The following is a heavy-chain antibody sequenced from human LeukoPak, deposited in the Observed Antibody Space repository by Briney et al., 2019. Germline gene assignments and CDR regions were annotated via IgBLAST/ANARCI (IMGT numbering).Heavy chain of an antibody. CDR1: GGSISSNSFY. CDR3: GHSGIYYLFDY. D-gene: IGHD1-26*01. J-gene: IGHJ4*02. V-gene: IGHV4-39*01. CDR2: IYYSGST. Sequence: SETLSLTCIVSGGSISSNSFYWGWIRQPPGKGLEWIGSIYYSGSTYYNPSLKSRVTISVYTSKNQFSLKLRSVTAADTAVYYCGHSGIYYLFDYWGQGSLVTVSS.